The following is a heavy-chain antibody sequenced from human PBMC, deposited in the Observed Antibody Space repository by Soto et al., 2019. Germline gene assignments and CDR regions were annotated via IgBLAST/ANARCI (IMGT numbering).Heavy chain of an antibody. CDR2: IWYDGSNK. CDR3: ARDRHSRLFDY. D-gene: IGHD6-13*01. CDR1: GFTFSSYG. V-gene: IGHV3-33*01. J-gene: IGHJ4*02. Sequence: GGSLRLSCAASGFTFSSYGMHWVRQAPGKGLEWVAVIWYDGSNKYYADSVKGRLTISRDNSKNTLYLQMNSLRAEGTAVYYCARDRHSRLFDYWGQGTLVTVSS.